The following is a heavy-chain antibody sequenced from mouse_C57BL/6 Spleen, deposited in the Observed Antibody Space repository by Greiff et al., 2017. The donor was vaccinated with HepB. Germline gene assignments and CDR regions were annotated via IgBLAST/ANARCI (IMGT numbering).Heavy chain of an antibody. CDR3: LRGDSNFAY. CDR2: IYPGDGDT. V-gene: IGHV1-82*01. CDR1: GYAFSSSW. Sequence: QVQLQQSGPELVKPGASVKISCKASGYAFSSSWMNWVKQRPGKGLEWIGRIYPGDGDTNYNGKFKGKATLTADKSSSTAYMQLSSLTSEDSAVYFCLRGDSNFAYWGQGTLVTVSA. D-gene: IGHD2-5*01. J-gene: IGHJ3*01.